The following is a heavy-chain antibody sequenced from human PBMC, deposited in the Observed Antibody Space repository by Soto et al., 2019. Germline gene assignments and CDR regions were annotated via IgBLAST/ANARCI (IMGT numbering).Heavy chain of an antibody. CDR3: ARVVGYFDWLPAPHFDY. CDR2: ISSSSSTI. J-gene: IGHJ4*02. D-gene: IGHD3-9*01. CDR1: GFTFSSYS. Sequence: GGSLRLSCAASGFTFSSYSMNWVRQAPGKGLEWVSYISSSSSTIYYADSVKGRFTISRDNAKNSLYLQMNSLRDEDTAVYYCARVVGYFDWLPAPHFDYWGQGTLVTVSS. V-gene: IGHV3-48*02.